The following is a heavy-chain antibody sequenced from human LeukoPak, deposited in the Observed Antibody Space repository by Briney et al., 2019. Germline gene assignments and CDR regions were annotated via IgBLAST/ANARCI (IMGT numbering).Heavy chain of an antibody. J-gene: IGHJ4*02. CDR2: ISSSSSTI. V-gene: IGHV3-48*01. CDR1: GFTFSSYE. CDR3: ARDELRFWGKASDY. D-gene: IGHD3-3*01. Sequence: GGSLRLSCAASGFTFSSYEMNWVRQAPGKGLEWVSYISSSSSTIYYADSVKGRFTISRDNAKNSLYLQMNSLRAEDTAVYYCARDELRFWGKASDYWGQGTLVTVSS.